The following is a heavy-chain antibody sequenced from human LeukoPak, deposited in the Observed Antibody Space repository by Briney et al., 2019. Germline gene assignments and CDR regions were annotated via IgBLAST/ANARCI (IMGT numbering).Heavy chain of an antibody. CDR2: INPNSGGT. D-gene: IGHD3-10*01. J-gene: IGHJ4*02. CDR1: GYTFTGYY. V-gene: IGHV1-2*02. Sequence: GASVKVSCKASGYTFTGYYMHWVRQAPGQGLEWMGWINPNSGGTNYAQKFQGRVTMTRDTSISTAYMELSRLRSDDTAVYYCARGAVMVRGVIIRRLLRENYFDYWGQGTLVTVSS. CDR3: ARGAVMVRGVIIRRLLRENYFDY.